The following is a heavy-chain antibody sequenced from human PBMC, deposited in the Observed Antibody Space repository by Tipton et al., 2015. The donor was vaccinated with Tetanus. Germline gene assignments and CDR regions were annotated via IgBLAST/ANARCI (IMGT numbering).Heavy chain of an antibody. V-gene: IGHV4-59*01. Sequence: TLSLTCTVSGGSISSYYWSWIRQPPGKGLEWIGYIYYSGSTNYNPSLKSRVTISVDTSKNQFSLKLSSVTAADTAVYYCAGEAVVVDWGQGTLVTVSS. CDR1: GGSISSYY. CDR3: AGEAVVVD. CDR2: IYYSGST. D-gene: IGHD2-15*01. J-gene: IGHJ4*02.